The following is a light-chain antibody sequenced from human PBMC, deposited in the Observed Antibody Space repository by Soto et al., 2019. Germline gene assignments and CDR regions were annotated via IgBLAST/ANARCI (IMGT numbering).Light chain of an antibody. J-gene: IGLJ1*01. CDR2: GNN. V-gene: IGLV1-47*02. Sequence: QSVLTQPPSASGTPGQRVTISCSGSSFNIGDKSVYWYQQLPGTAPKLLIFGNNQRPSGVPDRFSGSKSGTSASLAISGLRSEDEADYYCATWDDSLTGRYVFGPGTKLTVL. CDR1: SFNIGDKS. CDR3: ATWDDSLTGRYV.